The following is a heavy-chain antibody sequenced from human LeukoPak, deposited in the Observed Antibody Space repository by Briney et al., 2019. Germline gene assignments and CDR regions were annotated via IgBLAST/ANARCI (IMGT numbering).Heavy chain of an antibody. CDR1: GFTLSSYW. CDR2: IKQDGTET. J-gene: IGHJ5*02. D-gene: IGHD5-24*01. Sequence: PGGSLRLSCEVTGFTLSSYWMSWVCQAPGKGLEWVANIKQDGTETHYGDSVKGRFTISRDNAKNSLYLQLNSLRGEDTAVYYCARNTDRDAYMASWGQGTLVTVSS. CDR3: ARNTDRDAYMAS. V-gene: IGHV3-7*01.